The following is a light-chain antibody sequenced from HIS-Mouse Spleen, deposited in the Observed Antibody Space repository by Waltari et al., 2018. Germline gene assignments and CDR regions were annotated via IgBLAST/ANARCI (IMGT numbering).Light chain of an antibody. CDR3: GTWDSSLSAGV. CDR2: DNN. Sequence: QSVLTQPPSVSAAPGQKVTISCSGSSSNIRNNYVTWYQQPPGTAPKLLIYDNNKRPSGIPDRFSGSKSGTSATLGITGLQTGDEADYYCGTWDSSLSAGVFGGGTKLTVL. V-gene: IGLV1-51*01. CDR1: SSNIRNNY. J-gene: IGLJ2*01.